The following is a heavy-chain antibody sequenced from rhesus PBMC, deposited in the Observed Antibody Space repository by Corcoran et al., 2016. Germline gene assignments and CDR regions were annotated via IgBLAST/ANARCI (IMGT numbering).Heavy chain of an antibody. D-gene: IGHD3-28*01. Sequence: QVQLQESGPGLVKPSETLSLTCAVSGGSISSNYWSWIRQPPGKGLEWIGRIYGSGGSTDYSPSLNSRVTISTDTSKNQFSRKLSSVTAADTAVYYCARNLGDYYDSGFIDYWGQGVLVTVSS. CDR2: IYGSGGST. V-gene: IGHV4-160*01. CDR1: GGSISSNY. CDR3: ARNLGDYYDSGFIDY. J-gene: IGHJ4*01.